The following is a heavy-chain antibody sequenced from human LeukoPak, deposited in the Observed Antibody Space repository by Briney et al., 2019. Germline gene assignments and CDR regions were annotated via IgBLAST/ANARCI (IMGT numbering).Heavy chain of an antibody. Sequence: GGPLRLSCAASGFTFSGSAMHWVRQASGKGLEWVGRIRSTTDTAYAASVKGRFTISRDDSKNTAYLQMNSLKTEDTAVYYCARLRHSNTDHYYYYGMDVWGQGTTVTVSS. J-gene: IGHJ6*02. CDR1: GFTFSGSA. CDR3: ARLRHSNTDHYYYYGMDV. CDR2: IRSTTDT. V-gene: IGHV3-73*01. D-gene: IGHD2/OR15-2a*01.